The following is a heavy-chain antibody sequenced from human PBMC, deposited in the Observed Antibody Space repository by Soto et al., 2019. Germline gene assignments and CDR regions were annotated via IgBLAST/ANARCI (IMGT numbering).Heavy chain of an antibody. CDR1: GFTFSAYD. Sequence: EVQLVESGGGLVQPGGSLRLSCAASGFTFSAYDMHWVRQATGKGLEWVSAIGTQHDTYYPDSVKGRFTISRENAKNSLYLQMNSLGAGDTALYFFARQASYWHGGGGWFDPWGQGTLVTVSS. J-gene: IGHJ5*02. V-gene: IGHV3-13*01. CDR3: ARQASYWHGGGGWFDP. CDR2: IGTQHDT. D-gene: IGHD2-8*02.